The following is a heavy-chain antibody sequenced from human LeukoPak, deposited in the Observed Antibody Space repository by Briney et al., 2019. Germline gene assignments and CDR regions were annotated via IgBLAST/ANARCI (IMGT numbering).Heavy chain of an antibody. D-gene: IGHD3-22*01. Sequence: PSETLSLTCTVSGGSISSYYWSWIRQPAGKGLEWIGRIYTSGSTNYNPSLKSRVTMSVDTSKNQFSLKLSSVTVADTAVYYCARDTQDDSSGYYYWAFDIWGQGTMVTVSS. CDR1: GGSISSYY. CDR2: IYTSGST. J-gene: IGHJ3*02. CDR3: ARDTQDDSSGYYYWAFDI. V-gene: IGHV4-4*07.